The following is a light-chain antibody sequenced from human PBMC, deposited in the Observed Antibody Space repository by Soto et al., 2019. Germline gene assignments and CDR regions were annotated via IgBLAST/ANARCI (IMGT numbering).Light chain of an antibody. Sequence: EIVMSQSPATLSVSPGERATLSCRASQSVSSNLAWYQQKPGQAPRLLIYGASSRATGIPDRFSGSGSGTDFTLTISRLEAEDFAVYYCQQYGSSPLTFGGGTKV. CDR1: QSVSSN. V-gene: IGKV3-20*01. CDR3: QQYGSSPLT. CDR2: GAS. J-gene: IGKJ4*01.